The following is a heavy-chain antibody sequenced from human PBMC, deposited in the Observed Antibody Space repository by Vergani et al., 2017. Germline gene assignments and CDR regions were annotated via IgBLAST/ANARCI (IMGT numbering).Heavy chain of an antibody. CDR2: IQFDGSNQ. V-gene: IGHV3-30*02. D-gene: IGHD3-16*01. J-gene: IGHJ4*02. Sequence: QVQLAESGGGVVQRGGSLILSCATSGFTLRNYDMQWVRQGPGKGMEFVAFIQFDGSNQYYADSVKCRFTLSRDFSKNTLYLQMNSLRTDDTATYYCAKHFRGWGIDYWGQGTQVIVSS. CDR3: AKHFRGWGIDY. CDR1: GFTLRNYD.